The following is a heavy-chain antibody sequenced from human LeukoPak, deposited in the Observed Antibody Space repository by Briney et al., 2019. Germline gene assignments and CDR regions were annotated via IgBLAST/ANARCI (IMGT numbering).Heavy chain of an antibody. V-gene: IGHV3-23*01. CDR2: ITGSGGST. CDR3: AKDVHTVYPAPVDY. CDR1: GFTFSNYA. J-gene: IGHJ4*02. Sequence: SGGSLRLSCAASGFTFSNYAMSWVRQAPGKGLEWVAAITGSGGSTNYADSVKGRFTISRDNAKNSLYLQMNSLRAEDTAVYYCAKDVHTVYPAPVDYWGQGTLVTVSS. D-gene: IGHD4-11*01.